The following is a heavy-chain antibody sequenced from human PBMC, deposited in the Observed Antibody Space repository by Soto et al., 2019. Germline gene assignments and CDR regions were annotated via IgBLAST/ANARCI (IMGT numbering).Heavy chain of an antibody. CDR3: AKARARYYVSSGYSPFDY. J-gene: IGHJ4*02. V-gene: IGHV3-23*01. CDR1: GFTFSSYA. CDR2: ISGSGGST. D-gene: IGHD3-22*01. Sequence: GGSLRLSCAASGFTFSSYAMSWVRQAPGKGLEWVSAISGSGGSTYYADSVKGRFTISRDNSKNTLYLQMNSLRAEDTAVYYCAKARARYYVSSGYSPFDYWGKGTLVTVSS.